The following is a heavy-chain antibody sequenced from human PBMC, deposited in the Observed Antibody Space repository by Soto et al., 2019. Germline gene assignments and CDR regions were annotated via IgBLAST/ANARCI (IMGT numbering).Heavy chain of an antibody. Sequence: ALVKVSCKASGYTFTSYYMHWVRQAPGQGLEWMGIINPSGGSTSYAQKFQGRVTMTRDTSTSTVYMELSSLRSEDTAVYYCARDLPMVRGVYYYYGMDVWGQGTTVTVSS. CDR3: ARDLPMVRGVYYYYGMDV. D-gene: IGHD3-10*01. V-gene: IGHV1-46*01. CDR2: INPSGGST. J-gene: IGHJ6*02. CDR1: GYTFTSYY.